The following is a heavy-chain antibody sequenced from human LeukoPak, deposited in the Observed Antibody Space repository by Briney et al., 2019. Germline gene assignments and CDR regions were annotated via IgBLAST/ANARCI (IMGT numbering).Heavy chain of an antibody. CDR3: ARGRVLYYYDSSGYQDAFDI. CDR2: VWYDGSNK. J-gene: IGHJ3*02. Sequence: RSLRLSCAASGFTFSSYGMHWVRQAPGKGLEWVAVVWYDGSNKYYADSVKGRFTISRDNSKNTLYLQMNSLRAEDTAVYYCARGRVLYYYDSSGYQDAFDIWGQGTMVTVSS. CDR1: GFTFSSYG. D-gene: IGHD3-22*01. V-gene: IGHV3-33*01.